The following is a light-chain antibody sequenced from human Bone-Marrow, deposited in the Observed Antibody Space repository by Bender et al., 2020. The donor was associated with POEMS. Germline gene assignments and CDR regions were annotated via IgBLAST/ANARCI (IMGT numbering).Light chain of an antibody. J-gene: IGLJ3*02. Sequence: QSALTQPASVSGSPGQSITISCTGTNSDVGGYNYVSWYQQLPGRPPKLMISDVRNRPSGVSNRCSGPKSGNTAPLTISGLQPGDEADYYCYSCVSSNNWIFGGGTSLTVL. V-gene: IGLV2-14*03. CDR1: NSDVGGYNY. CDR2: DVR. CDR3: YSCVSSNNWI.